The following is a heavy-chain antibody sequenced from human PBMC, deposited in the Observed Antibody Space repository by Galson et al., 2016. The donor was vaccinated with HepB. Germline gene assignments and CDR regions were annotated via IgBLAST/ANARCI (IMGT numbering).Heavy chain of an antibody. Sequence: SVKVSCKASGYTFTGYYMHWVRQAPGQGLEWMGWINPNSGGTKYAQKFQGRVTMTRDTSISTAYMELSRLRSDDTAVYYCARTLYCSGGSCYGMEVWGQGTTVTVSS. J-gene: IGHJ6*02. V-gene: IGHV1-2*02. CDR1: GYTFTGYY. CDR2: INPNSGGT. CDR3: ARTLYCSGGSCYGMEV. D-gene: IGHD2-15*01.